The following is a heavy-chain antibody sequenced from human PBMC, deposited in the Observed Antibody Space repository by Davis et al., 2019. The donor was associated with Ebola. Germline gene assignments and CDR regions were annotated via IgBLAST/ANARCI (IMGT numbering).Heavy chain of an antibody. D-gene: IGHD3-10*01. Sequence: GESLKISCAASGFTFSDFYMTWIRQAPGKGLEWISSISDTGATTYYAASVMGRFTISRDNAKNSLSLQMNGLTVEDTAVYYCARRGGFGDFLVSSFDSWGQGILVTVSS. CDR2: ISDTGATT. J-gene: IGHJ4*02. V-gene: IGHV3-11*01. CDR1: GFTFSDFY. CDR3: ARRGGFGDFLVSSFDS.